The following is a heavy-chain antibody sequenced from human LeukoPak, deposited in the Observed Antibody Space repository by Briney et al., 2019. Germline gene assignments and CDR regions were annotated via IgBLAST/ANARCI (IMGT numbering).Heavy chain of an antibody. J-gene: IGHJ3*02. CDR2: ICSTSSYT. Sequence: GGSLRLSCAASGFTFSDYYMSWMRQAPGKGREYILYICSTSSYTNYADSVKGRFTISRDNAKNSLYLQMNSLRAEDTAVYYWAREYDSSGWYGGHDAFDIWGQGTMVTVSS. CDR3: AREYDSSGWYGGHDAFDI. V-gene: IGHV3-11*06. D-gene: IGHD6-19*01. CDR1: GFTFSDYY.